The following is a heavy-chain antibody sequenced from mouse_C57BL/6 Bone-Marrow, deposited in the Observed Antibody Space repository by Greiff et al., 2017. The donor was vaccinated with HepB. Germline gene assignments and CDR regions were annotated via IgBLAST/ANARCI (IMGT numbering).Heavy chain of an antibody. Sequence: QVQLQQPGAELVMPGASVKLSCKASGYTFTSYWMHWVKQRPGQGLEWIGEIDPSDSYTNYNQKFKGKSTLTVDKSSSTAYMQLSSLTSEDSAVYYCARWVTTVVARCWYFGVWGTGTTVTVSS. CDR3: ARWVTTVVARCWYFGV. CDR1: GYTFTSYW. CDR2: IDPSDSYT. D-gene: IGHD1-1*01. J-gene: IGHJ1*03. V-gene: IGHV1-69*01.